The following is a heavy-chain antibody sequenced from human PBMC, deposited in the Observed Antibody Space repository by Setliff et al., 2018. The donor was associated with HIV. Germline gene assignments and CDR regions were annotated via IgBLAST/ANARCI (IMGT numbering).Heavy chain of an antibody. Sequence: SETLSLTCAVSGYSISSGYYWGWIRQPPGKGLERIGSIYHSGSTYYNPSLKSRVTISVDTSKNQFSLKLSSVTAADTAVYYCAREAYGSGSYPSFGLDYWGQGTLVTVSS. V-gene: IGHV4-38-2*01. J-gene: IGHJ4*02. D-gene: IGHD3-10*01. CDR3: AREAYGSGSYPSFGLDY. CDR2: IYHSGST. CDR1: GYSISSGYY.